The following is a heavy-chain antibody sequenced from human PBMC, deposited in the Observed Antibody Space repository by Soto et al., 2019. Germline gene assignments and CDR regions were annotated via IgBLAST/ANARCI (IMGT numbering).Heavy chain of an antibody. CDR1: GFTFSSYW. V-gene: IGHV3-74*01. J-gene: IGHJ4*02. D-gene: IGHD3-10*01. CDR2: INSDGSST. Sequence: GGSLRLSCAASGFTFSSYWMHWVRQAPGKGLVWVSRINSDGSSTSYADSVKGRFTISRDNAKNTLFLQMNSLRAEDTAVYYCARVDHYGSGSYDYWGQGTLVTVSS. CDR3: ARVDHYGSGSYDY.